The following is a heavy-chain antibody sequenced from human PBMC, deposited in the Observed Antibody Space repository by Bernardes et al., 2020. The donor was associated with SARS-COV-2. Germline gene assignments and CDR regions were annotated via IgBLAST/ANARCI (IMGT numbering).Heavy chain of an antibody. CDR2: ISSSSSYI. V-gene: IGHV3-21*01. CDR1: GFTFSSYS. D-gene: IGHD1-7*01. J-gene: IGHJ3*02. Sequence: GGSLRLSCAASGFTFSSYSMNWVRQAPGKGLEWVSSISSSSSYIYYADSVKGRFTISRDNAKNSLYLQMNSLRAEDTAVYYCARDSTGTTAFDIWGQGIMVTVSS. CDR3: ARDSTGTTAFDI.